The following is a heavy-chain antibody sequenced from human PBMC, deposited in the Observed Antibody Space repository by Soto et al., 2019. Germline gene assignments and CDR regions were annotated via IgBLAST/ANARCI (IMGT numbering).Heavy chain of an antibody. J-gene: IGHJ6*02. D-gene: IGHD2-2*02. V-gene: IGHV3-23*01. Sequence: GGSLRLSCAASGFTFSSYAMSWVRPAPGKGLEWVSAISGSGGSTYYADSVKGRFTISRDNSKNTLYLQMNSLRAEDTAVYYCAKVGYCSSTSCYTTGRDYGMDVWGQGTTVTVSS. CDR3: AKVGYCSSTSCYTTGRDYGMDV. CDR2: ISGSGGST. CDR1: GFTFSSYA.